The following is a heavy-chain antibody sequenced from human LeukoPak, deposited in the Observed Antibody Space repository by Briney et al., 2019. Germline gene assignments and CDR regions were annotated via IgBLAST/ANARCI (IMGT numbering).Heavy chain of an antibody. V-gene: IGHV3-7*01. D-gene: IGHD2-2*01. CDR1: GFTFSSDW. Sequence: GGSLRLSCAASGFTFSSDWMSWVRQAPGKVLEWVANIKQDGSEKYYVDSVKGRFTISRDNAKNSLYLQMNSLRAEDTAVYYCARVIVVVPAANAGTPVWERFDYWGQGTLVTVSS. CDR3: ARVIVVVPAANAGTPVWERFDY. J-gene: IGHJ4*02. CDR2: IKQDGSEK.